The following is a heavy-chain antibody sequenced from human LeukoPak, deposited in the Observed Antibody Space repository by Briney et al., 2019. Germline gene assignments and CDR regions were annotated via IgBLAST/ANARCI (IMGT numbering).Heavy chain of an antibody. V-gene: IGHV4-39*01. J-gene: IGHJ5*02. CDR1: GGSISSSSYY. Sequence: SETLFLTCTVSGGSISSSSYYWGWIRQPPGKGLEWIGSIYYSGSTYYNPSLKSRVTISVDTSKNQFSLKLSSVTAADTAVYYCARHRWGMVRINWFDPWGQGTLVTVSS. D-gene: IGHD2-8*02. CDR2: IYYSGST. CDR3: ARHRWGMVRINWFDP.